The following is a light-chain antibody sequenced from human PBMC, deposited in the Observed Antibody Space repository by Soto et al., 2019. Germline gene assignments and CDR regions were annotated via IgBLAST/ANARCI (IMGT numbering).Light chain of an antibody. CDR3: QQYGTTFT. Sequence: EIVLTQSPGTLSLSPGERATLSCRASQRVSCRNLAWYQQQPGQAPRLLIYGASSRATGIPDRFSGSGSGTDFTLTISRLEPEDFAVYYCQQYGTTFTFGPGTKVDIK. CDR2: GAS. CDR1: QRVSCRN. V-gene: IGKV3-20*01. J-gene: IGKJ3*01.